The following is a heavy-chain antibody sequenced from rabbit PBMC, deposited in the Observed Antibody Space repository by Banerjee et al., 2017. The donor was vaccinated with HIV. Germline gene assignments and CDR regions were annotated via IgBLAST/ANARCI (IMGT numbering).Heavy chain of an antibody. CDR3: TRDSAGREDFNL. CDR2: INTSTGNT. CDR1: GFSFSNKYV. Sequence: QEQLEESGGDLVQPEGSLTITCTASGFSFSNKYVMCWVRQAPGKGLEWIACINTSTGNTVYANWAKGRFTISRTSSTTVTLQMTSLTAADTATYFCTRDSAGREDFNLWGQGTLVTVS. V-gene: IGHV1S45*01. D-gene: IGHD4-2*01. J-gene: IGHJ4*01.